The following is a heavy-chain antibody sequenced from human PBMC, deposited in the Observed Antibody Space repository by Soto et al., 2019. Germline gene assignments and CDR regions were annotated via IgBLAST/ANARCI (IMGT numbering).Heavy chain of an antibody. CDR3: ARAHYPDLSGPNGHAFDI. CDR2: ISDDGDKL. D-gene: IGHD5-12*01. J-gene: IGHJ3*02. Sequence: QVQLVESGGGVVQPGRSLRLSCAASEFTFSDYAMHWVRQAPGKGLEWVAVISDDGDKLFYADSMKDRLTISRDNSKSTLFQQLTRLRPEDTALYYCARAHYPDLSGPNGHAFDIWRQRTLVTVSS. V-gene: IGHV3-30-3*01. CDR1: EFTFSDYA.